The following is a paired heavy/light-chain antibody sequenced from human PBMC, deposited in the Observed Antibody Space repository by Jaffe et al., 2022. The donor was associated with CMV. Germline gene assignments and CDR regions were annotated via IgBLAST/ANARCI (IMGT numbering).Light chain of an antibody. Sequence: EIVLTQSPDTLSLSPGERATLSCRASQSVSGNYLGWYQQKPGQAPRLLIYDASSRATGIPDRFSGSGSGTDFTLTISRLEPEDFAVYYCQHYGRSPLTFGGGTKVEIK. V-gene: IGKV3-20*01. CDR3: QHYGRSPLT. J-gene: IGKJ4*01. CDR1: QSVSGNY. CDR2: DAS.
Heavy chain of an antibody. V-gene: IGHV3-23*01. Sequence: EVQLLESGGGLVQPGGSLRLSCAASGFTFSNYAMTWVRQAPGKGLEWVSSISGSGDITYYPDSVKGRFTISRDNSKNTLFLQMNSLRAEDTAVYYCAARPRVGAMGASDFWGQGTLVTVSS. CDR3: AARPRVGAMGASDF. J-gene: IGHJ4*02. D-gene: IGHD1-26*01. CDR1: GFTFSNYA. CDR2: ISGSGDIT.